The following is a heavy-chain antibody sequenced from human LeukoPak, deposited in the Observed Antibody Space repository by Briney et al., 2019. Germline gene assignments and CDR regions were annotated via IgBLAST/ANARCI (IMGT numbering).Heavy chain of an antibody. CDR1: GFTFSSYA. D-gene: IGHD6-13*01. CDR2: ISYDGSNK. V-gene: IGHV3-30*04. Sequence: GGSLRLSCAASGFTFSSYAMHWVRQAPGKGLEWVAVISYDGSNKYYADSVKGRFTISRDKSKNTLYLQMNSLRAEDTAVYYCARDGGIAAAKDYWGQGTLVTVSS. CDR3: ARDGGIAAAKDY. J-gene: IGHJ4*02.